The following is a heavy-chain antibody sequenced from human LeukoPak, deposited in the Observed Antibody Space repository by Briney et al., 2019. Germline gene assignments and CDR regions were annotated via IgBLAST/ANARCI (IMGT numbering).Heavy chain of an antibody. Sequence: SETLSLTCTVSGGSISSYYWSWIRQPAGKGLERIGRIYISGSTNYNPSLKSRVTMSVDTSKNQFSLKLSSVTAADTAVYYCARDRGTWNDDGFDYWGQGTLVTVSS. J-gene: IGHJ4*02. CDR3: ARDRGTWNDDGFDY. D-gene: IGHD1-1*01. CDR2: IYISGST. CDR1: GGSISSYY. V-gene: IGHV4-4*07.